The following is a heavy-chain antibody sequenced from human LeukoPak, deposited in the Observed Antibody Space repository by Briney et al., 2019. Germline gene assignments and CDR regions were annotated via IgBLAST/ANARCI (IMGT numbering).Heavy chain of an antibody. D-gene: IGHD6-6*01. J-gene: IGHJ5*02. V-gene: IGHV1-2*02. CDR1: GYTFTGYY. Sequence: SVKVSCKASGYTFTGYYMHWVRQAPGQGLEWMGWINPNSGGTNYAQKFQGRVTMTRDTSISTAYMELSRLRSDDTAVYYCARAVIAAHWFDPWGQGTLVTVSS. CDR3: ARAVIAAHWFDP. CDR2: INPNSGGT.